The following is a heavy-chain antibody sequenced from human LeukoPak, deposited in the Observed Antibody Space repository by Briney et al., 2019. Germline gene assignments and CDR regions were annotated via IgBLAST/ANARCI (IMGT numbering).Heavy chain of an antibody. J-gene: IGHJ4*02. CDR2: ISSSSSYI. Sequence: GGSLRLSCAASGFTFSSYSMNWVRQAPGKGLEWVSSISSSSSYIYYADSVKGRFTISRGNAKNSLYLQMNSLRAEDTAVYYCARDEIPPYYYDSSGYFDYWGQGTLVTVSS. CDR3: ARDEIPPYYYDSSGYFDY. CDR1: GFTFSSYS. D-gene: IGHD3-22*01. V-gene: IGHV3-21*01.